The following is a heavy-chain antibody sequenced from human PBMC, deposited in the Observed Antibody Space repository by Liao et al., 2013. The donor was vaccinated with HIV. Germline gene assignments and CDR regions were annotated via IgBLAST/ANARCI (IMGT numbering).Heavy chain of an antibody. CDR1: GGSISSGDYY. D-gene: IGHD3-22*01. CDR2: IFASGST. Sequence: QVQLQESGPGLVKPSQTLSLTCTVSGGSISSGDYYWSWIRQPAGKGLEWIGRIFASGSTNYNPSLKSRVTISVDTSKNQFSLKLSSVTAADTAVYYCARDAYYYDSSGYFYYYYMDVWGKGTTVTVSS. CDR3: ARDAYYYDSSGYFYYYYMDV. V-gene: IGHV4-61*02. J-gene: IGHJ6*03.